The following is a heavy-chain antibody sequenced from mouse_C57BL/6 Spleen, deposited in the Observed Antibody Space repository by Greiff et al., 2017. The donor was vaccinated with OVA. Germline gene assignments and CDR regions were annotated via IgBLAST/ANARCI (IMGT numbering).Heavy chain of an antibody. CDR1: GYTFTSYW. CDR2: IYPSDSET. D-gene: IGHD1-1*01. J-gene: IGHJ2*01. CDR3: ARDYGSSYVGDYFDY. V-gene: IGHV1-61*01. Sequence: VQLQQSGAELVRPGSSVKLSCKASGYTFTSYWMDWVKQRPGQGLEWIGNIYPSDSETHYNQKFKDKATLTVDKSSSTAYMQLSSLTSEDSAVYYCARDYGSSYVGDYFDYWGQGTTLTVSS.